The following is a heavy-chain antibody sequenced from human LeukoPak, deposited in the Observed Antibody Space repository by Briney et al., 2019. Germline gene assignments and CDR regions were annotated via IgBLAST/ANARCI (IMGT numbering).Heavy chain of an antibody. CDR3: ARVSGSYVSDP. J-gene: IGHJ2*01. CDR1: GGTFSSYA. Sequence: SVKVSCKASGGTFSSYAISWVRQAPGQGLEWMGRIIPIFGIANYAQKFQGRVTITADKSTSTAYMELSSLRSEDTAVYYCARVSGSYVSDPWGRGTLVTVSS. V-gene: IGHV1-69*04. D-gene: IGHD1-26*01. CDR2: IIPIFGIA.